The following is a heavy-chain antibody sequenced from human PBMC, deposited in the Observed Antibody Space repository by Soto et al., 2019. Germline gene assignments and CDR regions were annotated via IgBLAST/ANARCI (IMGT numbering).Heavy chain of an antibody. CDR2: ISAYNGNT. D-gene: IGHD2-15*01. V-gene: IGHV1-18*01. J-gene: IGHJ4*02. Sequence: QVQLVQSGAEVKKPGASVKVSCKASGYTFTSYGISWVRQAPGQGLEWMGWISAYNGNTNYAQKLQGRVTMTTDTDTRTDYMELRSLRSDDTAVDYGARELYGGPGIRESSGADPSGYWGQGTLVTVSS. CDR1: GYTFTSYG. CDR3: ARELYGGPGIRESSGADPSGY.